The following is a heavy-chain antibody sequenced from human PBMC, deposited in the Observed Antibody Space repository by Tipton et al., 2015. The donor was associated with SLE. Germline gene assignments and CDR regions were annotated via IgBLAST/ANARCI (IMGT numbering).Heavy chain of an antibody. J-gene: IGHJ4*02. V-gene: IGHV3-33*01. CDR2: LWYDGSNK. D-gene: IGHD3-3*01. CDR1: GFTFSTYC. Sequence: SLRLSCVASGFTFSTYCMHWVRQAPGKGLEWVAVLWYDGSNKYYADSVKGRFTISRDNSKNTLYLQMNSLRAEDTAVYYCARDRLYYDFWSGYTFDYWGQGTLVTVSS. CDR3: ARDRLYYDFWSGYTFDY.